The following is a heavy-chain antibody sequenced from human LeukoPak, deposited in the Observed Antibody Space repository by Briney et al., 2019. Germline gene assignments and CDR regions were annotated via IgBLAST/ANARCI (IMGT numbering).Heavy chain of an antibody. CDR2: IKQDGSEK. V-gene: IGHV3-7*01. CDR1: GFTFSSYW. Sequence: PGGSLRLSCAASGFTFSSYWMSWVRQAPGKGLEWVANIKQDGSEKYYVDSVKGRFTISRDNAENSLYLQMNSLRAEDTAVYYCARGRWWLRLSQGPIDYWGQGTLVTVSS. D-gene: IGHD5-12*01. J-gene: IGHJ4*02. CDR3: ARGRWWLRLSQGPIDY.